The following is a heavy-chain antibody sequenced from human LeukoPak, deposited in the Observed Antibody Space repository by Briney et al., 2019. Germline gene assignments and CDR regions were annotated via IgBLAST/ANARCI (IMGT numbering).Heavy chain of an antibody. CDR3: AGSIGWTSSSWYLDY. V-gene: IGHV3-21*01. J-gene: IGHJ4*02. D-gene: IGHD6-13*01. CDR2: ISSSSSYI. CDR1: GFTFSSYS. Sequence: PGGSLRLSCAASGFTFSSYSMNWVRQAPGKGLEWVSSISSSSSYIYYADSVKGRFTISRDNAKNSLYLQMNSLRAEDMAVYYCAGSIGWTSSSWYLDYWGQGTLVTVSS.